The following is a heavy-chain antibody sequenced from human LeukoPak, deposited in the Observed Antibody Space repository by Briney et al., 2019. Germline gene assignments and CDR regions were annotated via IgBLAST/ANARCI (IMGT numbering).Heavy chain of an antibody. D-gene: IGHD2-15*01. J-gene: IGHJ4*02. CDR1: GGSISNYY. CDR3: ASLPNCSGGGCSRESNYFDY. Sequence: PETLSLTCAVSGGSISNYYWTWVRQPPGKGRGWVGYIFYRGPTNYNPSLKSRLSISVNASKTQFSLRLSSVTAADTAVYYCASLPNCSGGGCSRESNYFDYWGKGTLVTVSS. CDR2: IFYRGPT. V-gene: IGHV4-59*01.